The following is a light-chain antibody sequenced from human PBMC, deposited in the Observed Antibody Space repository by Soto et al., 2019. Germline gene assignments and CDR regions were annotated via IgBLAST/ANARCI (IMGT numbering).Light chain of an antibody. CDR2: GTS. J-gene: IGKJ4*01. Sequence: EIRLTQSPPSLSAAGGDRVTITCRASQSISTYLNWFQKKPGKGPKLLIYGTSPLVSGVPSRFSGSGSWTDFTLTISSLQPEDSATYYCQQAYSNILTFGGRTKVEI. V-gene: IGKV1-39*01. CDR1: QSISTY. CDR3: QQAYSNILT.